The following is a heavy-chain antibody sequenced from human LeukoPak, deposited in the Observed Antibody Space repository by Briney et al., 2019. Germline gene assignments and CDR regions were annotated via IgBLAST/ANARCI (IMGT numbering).Heavy chain of an antibody. Sequence: PSETLSLTCAVYGGSFSGYYWNWIRQPPXXXLEWIGEINHSGRTNYNPSLKSRVTVSVDTSKNQFSLELRSVTAADTAVYYCARAPGWTTVVRPFDQWGQGALVTVSS. V-gene: IGHV4-34*01. CDR2: INHSGRT. CDR1: GGSFSGYY. CDR3: ARAPGWTTVVRPFDQ. D-gene: IGHD4-23*01. J-gene: IGHJ4*02.